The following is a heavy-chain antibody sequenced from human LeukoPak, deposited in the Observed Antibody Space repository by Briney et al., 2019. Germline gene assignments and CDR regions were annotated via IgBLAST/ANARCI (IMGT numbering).Heavy chain of an antibody. J-gene: IGHJ6*02. CDR2: ISSSDTTI. Sequence: PGGSLRLSCAASGFTFSSYEMTWVRQAPGKGLDWVSNISSSDTTIHYADSVKGRFTISRDNARNSLYLQKNSLRAEDTAVYYCARSRRDNYYYYYGMDVWGQGTTVTVSS. D-gene: IGHD5-24*01. V-gene: IGHV3-48*03. CDR1: GFTFSSYE. CDR3: ARSRRDNYYYYYGMDV.